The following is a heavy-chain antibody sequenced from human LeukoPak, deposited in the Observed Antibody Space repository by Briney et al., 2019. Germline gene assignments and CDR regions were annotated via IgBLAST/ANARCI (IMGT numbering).Heavy chain of an antibody. CDR2: IYTSGTT. V-gene: IGHV4-4*07. J-gene: IGHJ5*02. D-gene: IGHD3-10*01. CDR1: GGSISSYY. Sequence: SETLSLTCTVSGGSISSYYWSWIRQPAGKGLEWIGRIYTSGTTNYNPSLKSRVTMSVDTSKNQFSLNLSSVTAADTAVYYCAGVSSAARGGNWFDPWGQGTLVTVSS. CDR3: AGVSSAARGGNWFDP.